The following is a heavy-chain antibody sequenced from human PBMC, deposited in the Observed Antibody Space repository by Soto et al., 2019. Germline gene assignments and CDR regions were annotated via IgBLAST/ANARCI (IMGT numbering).Heavy chain of an antibody. CDR2: IGIGSSTK. Sequence: GGSLRLSCAASGFTFRNYGMNWVRQAPGKGLEWVSYIGIGSSTKYYADSVKGRFTISRDNAKNSLYLQMNSLRAEDTAVYYCARGPTEYCSSGSCYRDGAFDIWGQGTMVTVSS. CDR3: ARGPTEYCSSGSCYRDGAFDI. V-gene: IGHV3-48*01. J-gene: IGHJ3*02. CDR1: GFTFRNYG. D-gene: IGHD2-15*01.